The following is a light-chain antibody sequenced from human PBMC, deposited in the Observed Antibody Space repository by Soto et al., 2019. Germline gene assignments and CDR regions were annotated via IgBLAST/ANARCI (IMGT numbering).Light chain of an antibody. V-gene: IGKV3-20*01. Sequence: EIVLTQSPGTLSLSLGERATLSCRASQSVTSSYLAWYQQKPGQAPRLLVYGASSRATGIPDRFSGSGSGTDFTLTISRLEPEDFAVYYCQQYGSSPEVSFGGGTRVEIK. CDR1: QSVTSSY. CDR3: QQYGSSPEVS. J-gene: IGKJ4*01. CDR2: GAS.